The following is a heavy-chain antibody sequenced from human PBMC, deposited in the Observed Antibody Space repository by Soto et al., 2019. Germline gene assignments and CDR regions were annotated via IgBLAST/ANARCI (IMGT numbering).Heavy chain of an antibody. CDR2: ISGSGDST. CDR3: AKDLVGSNADYYDY. V-gene: IGHV3-23*01. Sequence: EVQLLESGGGLVQPGGSLRLSCAASGFTFSSYAMSWVRQAPGKGMEWVAAISGSGDSTYYADSVKGRFTISRENSKNTLYLQMNSLRAEDAAVYYCAKDLVGSNADYYDYWGQGTLVTVSS. CDR1: GFTFSSYA. J-gene: IGHJ4*02. D-gene: IGHD2-15*01.